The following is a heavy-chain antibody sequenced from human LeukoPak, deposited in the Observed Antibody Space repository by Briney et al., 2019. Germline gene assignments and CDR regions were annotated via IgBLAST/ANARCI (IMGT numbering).Heavy chain of an antibody. D-gene: IGHD2-15*01. J-gene: IGHJ3*02. CDR1: GYTFTGYY. Sequence: ASVKVSCKASGYTFTGYYMHWVRQAPGQGLEWVGWISAYNGNTNYAQKLQGRVTMTTDTSTSTAYVELRSLRSDDTAVYYCARDIVVVVAATKYDAFDIWGQGTMVTVSS. CDR2: ISAYNGNT. V-gene: IGHV1-18*04. CDR3: ARDIVVVVAATKYDAFDI.